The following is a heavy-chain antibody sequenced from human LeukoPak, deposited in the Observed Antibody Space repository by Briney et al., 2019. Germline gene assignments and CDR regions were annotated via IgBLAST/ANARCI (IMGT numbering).Heavy chain of an antibody. D-gene: IGHD3-3*01. Sequence: PGGSLRLSCAASGFTVSSSYMSWVRQGPRKELEWISVIYSGGSTYYADSVRGRFTVSRDNSKNTLYLQMNSLRAVDTAVYYCATPRVDVGNGMDVWGQGTTVTVSS. V-gene: IGHV3-53*01. CDR3: ATPRVDVGNGMDV. J-gene: IGHJ6*02. CDR2: IYSGGST. CDR1: GFTVSSSY.